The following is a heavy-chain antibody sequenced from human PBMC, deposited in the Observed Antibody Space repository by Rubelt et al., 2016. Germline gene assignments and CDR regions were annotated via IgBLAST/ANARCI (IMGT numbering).Heavy chain of an antibody. J-gene: IGHJ4*02. CDR3: AKVKWVS. V-gene: IGHV3-23*04. Sequence: EVQLVESGGELIQPGGSLRLSCAASGFTFSNYWMHWVRQAPGKGLEWVSVISGSGSSTDYADSVKGRFTISRDNSKNTLYLQMNSLRDEDTAVYYCAKVKWVSWGQGTLVTVSS. CDR1: GFTFSNYW. D-gene: IGHD2-8*01. CDR2: ISGSGSST.